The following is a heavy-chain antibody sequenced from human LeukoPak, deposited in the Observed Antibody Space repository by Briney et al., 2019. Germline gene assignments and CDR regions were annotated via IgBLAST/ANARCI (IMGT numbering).Heavy chain of an antibody. D-gene: IGHD2-15*01. Sequence: SETLSLTCAVYGGSFSGYYWSWIRQPPGKGLEWIGEINHSGSTNYNPSLKSRVTISVDTSKNQFSLKLSSVTAAGTAVYYCARDRGVVVAAMVIYYGMDVWGQGTTVTVSS. CDR3: ARDRGVVVAAMVIYYGMDV. J-gene: IGHJ6*02. CDR2: INHSGST. V-gene: IGHV4-34*01. CDR1: GGSFSGYY.